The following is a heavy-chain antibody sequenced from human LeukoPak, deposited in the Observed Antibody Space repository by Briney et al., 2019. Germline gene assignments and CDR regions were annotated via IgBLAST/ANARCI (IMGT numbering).Heavy chain of an antibody. CDR2: IIPIFGTA. V-gene: IGHV1-69*05. J-gene: IGHJ3*02. Sequence: ASVKVSCKASGGTFSSYAISWVRQAPGQGLEWMGGIIPIFGTANYAQKFQGRVTITTDEPTSTAYMELSSLRSEDTAVYYCARSSSGYLYFPFDIWGQGTMVTVSS. CDR1: GGTFSSYA. CDR3: ARSSSGYLYFPFDI. D-gene: IGHD3-22*01.